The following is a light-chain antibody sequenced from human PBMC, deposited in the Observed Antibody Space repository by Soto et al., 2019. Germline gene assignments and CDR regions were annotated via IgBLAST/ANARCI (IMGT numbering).Light chain of an antibody. CDR2: GAT. J-gene: IGKJ5*01. V-gene: IGKV3-15*01. CDR1: QSVSTN. Sequence: ETVMTQSPDTLSVSPGERAILSCRASQSVSTNLAWNQQKPGQAPRLLIYGATTRATGIPARFSGSGSGTEFTLTISSLQSEDFAVYYCQQYKNWITFGQGTRLEIK. CDR3: QQYKNWIT.